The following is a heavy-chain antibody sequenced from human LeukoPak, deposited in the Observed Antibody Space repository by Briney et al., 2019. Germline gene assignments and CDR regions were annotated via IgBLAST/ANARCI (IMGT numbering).Heavy chain of an antibody. CDR2: ISAYNGNT. V-gene: IGHV1-18*01. D-gene: IGHD4-17*01. CDR1: GYTFTSYG. CDR3: ARGVTVTPFYYYYGMDV. Sequence: ASVKVSCKASGYTFTSYGISWVRQAPGQGLEWMGWISAYNGNTNYAQKLQGRVTMTTDTSTSTAYMELRSLRSDDTAVYYCARGVTVTPFYYYYGMDVWGQGTTVTVSS. J-gene: IGHJ6*02.